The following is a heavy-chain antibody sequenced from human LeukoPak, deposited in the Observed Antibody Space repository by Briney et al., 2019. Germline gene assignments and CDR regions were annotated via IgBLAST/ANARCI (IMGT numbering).Heavy chain of an antibody. CDR3: AKDPRGNYVAWLDP. Sequence: GGSLRLSCAASGLTGSHNYVSWVRQAPGKGLEWVSAIHTSGDTCYADSVKGRFTISRDTSKNTLYLQINSLRVEDTAVYYCAKDPRGNYVAWLDPWGQGTLVTVFS. J-gene: IGHJ5*02. CDR2: IHTSGDT. D-gene: IGHD4-11*01. CDR1: GLTGSHNY. V-gene: IGHV3-53*01.